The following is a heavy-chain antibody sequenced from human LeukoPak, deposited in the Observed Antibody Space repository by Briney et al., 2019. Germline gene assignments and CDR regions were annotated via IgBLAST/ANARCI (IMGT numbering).Heavy chain of an antibody. CDR3: ARSGRGLLDAFDI. CDR2: ISYDGSNK. Sequence: GRSLRLSCAASGFTFSSYAMHWVRRAPGKGLEWVAVISYDGSNKYYADSVKGRFTISRDNSKNTLYLQMNSLRAEDTAVYYCARSGRGLLDAFDIWGQGTMVTVSS. D-gene: IGHD2-15*01. V-gene: IGHV3-30-3*01. CDR1: GFTFSSYA. J-gene: IGHJ3*02.